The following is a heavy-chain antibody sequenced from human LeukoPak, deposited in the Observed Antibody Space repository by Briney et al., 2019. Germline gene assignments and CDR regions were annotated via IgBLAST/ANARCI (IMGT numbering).Heavy chain of an antibody. V-gene: IGHV5-51*01. J-gene: IGHJ3*02. D-gene: IGHD1-26*01. Sequence: GESLKISCKGSGFSFTNYWIGWVRQMPGKGLEWMGIIYPGDSDIRYSPSFQGQVTISADKSISTAYLQWSSLKASDTAMYYCARHVAYSGSYYGVPRRPDSGAFDIWGQGTMVTVSS. CDR3: ARHVAYSGSYYGVPRRPDSGAFDI. CDR1: GFSFTNYW. CDR2: IYPGDSDI.